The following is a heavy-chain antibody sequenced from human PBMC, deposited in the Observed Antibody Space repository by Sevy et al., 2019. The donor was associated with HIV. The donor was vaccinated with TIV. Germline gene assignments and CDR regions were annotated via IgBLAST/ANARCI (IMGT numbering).Heavy chain of an antibody. V-gene: IGHV4-31*03. J-gene: IGHJ3*02. CDR3: ARDHGPAAIGKI. D-gene: IGHD2-2*01. CDR1: GGSISSGGYY. Sequence: SETLSLTCTVSGGSISSGGYYWSWIRQHPGKGLEWIGDIYYSGSTYYNPSLKSRVTISVDTSKNQFSLKLRSVTAADTAVYYCARDHGPAAIGKIWGQGTMVTVSS. CDR2: IYYSGST.